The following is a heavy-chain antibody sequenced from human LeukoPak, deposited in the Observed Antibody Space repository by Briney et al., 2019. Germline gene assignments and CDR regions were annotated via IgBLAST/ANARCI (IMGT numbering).Heavy chain of an antibody. J-gene: IGHJ2*01. CDR2: ISAGSGTV. Sequence: GGSLRLSCAASGLSLSSRNMHWARQSPGGGLEWLSYISAGSGTVSSGDSVEGRFSISRDNARVSLFLQMNSLRVEDTAVYYCTKDLGLRRMIWGRGTLVIVSS. V-gene: IGHV3-48*04. CDR3: TKDLGLRRMI. CDR1: GLSLSSRN.